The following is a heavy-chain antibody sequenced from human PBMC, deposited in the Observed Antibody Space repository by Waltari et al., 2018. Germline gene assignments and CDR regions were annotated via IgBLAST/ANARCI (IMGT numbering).Heavy chain of an antibody. J-gene: IGHJ4*02. CDR1: GLPFTAYW. Sequence: EVHVVESGGGLVRPGESLTLCCSVSGLPFTAYWMHWVRQVPGKGLEWVSGVKPDGTTKNYADSVRGRCTISRDNARNTVHLQLNSLRVEDTAVYYCGTLEDVASWGRGALVTVSS. CDR2: VKPDGTTK. CDR3: GTLEDVAS. D-gene: IGHD3-16*01. V-gene: IGHV3-74*01.